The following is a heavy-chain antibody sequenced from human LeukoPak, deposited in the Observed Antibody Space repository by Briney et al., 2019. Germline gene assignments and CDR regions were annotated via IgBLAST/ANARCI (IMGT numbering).Heavy chain of an antibody. CDR1: AFTFRSYW. CDR3: ARGGRFGELSSSL. D-gene: IGHD3-10*01. CDR2: INTDGSST. Sequence: GGSLRLSCKASAFTFRSYWMHWVRQAPGKGLAWVSRINTDGSSTTYADSAKGRFTIFRDNARNTLYLQMNSLRADDTALYFCARGGRFGELSSSLWGQGTLVTVSS. J-gene: IGHJ4*02. V-gene: IGHV3-74*01.